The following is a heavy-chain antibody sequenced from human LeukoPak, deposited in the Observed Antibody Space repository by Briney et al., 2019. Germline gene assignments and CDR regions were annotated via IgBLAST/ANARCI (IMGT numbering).Heavy chain of an antibody. V-gene: IGHV1-18*01. D-gene: IGHD6-6*01. CDR3: ARLYYSSSPEYYYYYYYMDV. J-gene: IGHJ6*03. CDR1: GYTFTSYG. CDR2: ISAYNGNT. Sequence: ASVKVSCKASGYTFTSYGICWVRQAPGQGLEWMGWISAYNGNTNYAQKLQGRVTMTTDTSTSTAYMELRSLRSDDTAVYYCARLYYSSSPEYYYYYYYMDVWGKGTTVTVSS.